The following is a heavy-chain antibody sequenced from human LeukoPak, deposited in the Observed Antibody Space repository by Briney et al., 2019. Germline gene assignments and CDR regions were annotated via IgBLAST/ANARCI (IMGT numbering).Heavy chain of an antibody. CDR2: IYYSGST. CDR1: GGSISSYY. CDR3: ARYQRWLQFFDY. V-gene: IGHV4-59*08. D-gene: IGHD5-12*01. J-gene: IGHJ4*02. Sequence: SETLSLTCTVSGGSISSYYWSWIRQPPGKGLEWIGYIYYSGSTYYNPSLKSRVTISVDTSKNQFSLKLSSVTAADTAVYYCARYQRWLQFFDYWGQGTLVTVSS.